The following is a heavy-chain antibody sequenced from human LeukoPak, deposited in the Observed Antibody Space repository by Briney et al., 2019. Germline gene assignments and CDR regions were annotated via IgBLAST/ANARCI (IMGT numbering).Heavy chain of an antibody. CDR2: IYYSWIT. CDR3: ARVIVTDAFDI. V-gene: IGHV4-59*11. J-gene: IGHJ3*02. Sequence: SETLSLICTVSGGSISSHFWSWIRQPPGKGLDWIGYIYYSWITNYNPTLKSRVTISMDTSKNQFSLKLSSVTAADTAMYYCARVIVTDAFDIWGQGTMVTVSS. CDR1: GGSISSHF. D-gene: IGHD2-21*01.